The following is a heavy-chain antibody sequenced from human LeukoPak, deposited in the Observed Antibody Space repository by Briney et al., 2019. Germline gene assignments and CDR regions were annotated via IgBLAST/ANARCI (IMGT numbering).Heavy chain of an antibody. Sequence: ASVKVSCKASGGTFSSYAISWVRQAPGQGLEWMGGIIPIFGTANYAQKFQGRVTITADESTSTAYMELSSLRSEDTAVYYCARQGGLLQLYFDYWGQGTLVTVSS. CDR1: GGTFSSYA. V-gene: IGHV1-69*13. D-gene: IGHD5-18*01. CDR2: IIPIFGTA. J-gene: IGHJ4*02. CDR3: ARQGGLLQLYFDY.